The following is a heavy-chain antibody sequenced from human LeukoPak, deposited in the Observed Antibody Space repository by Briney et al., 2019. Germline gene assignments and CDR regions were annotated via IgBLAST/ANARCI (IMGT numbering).Heavy chain of an antibody. Sequence: PGGSLRLSCAVSGFTFSSYAMSWVRQAPGKGLEWVSGISGNGGTTYYADSVKGRFTISRDNSKNTLYLQMNSLRAEDTAVYYCAKDLRLDYFDYWGRGTLVTVSS. CDR1: GFTFSSYA. J-gene: IGHJ4*02. D-gene: IGHD4-11*01. CDR3: AKDLRLDYFDY. CDR2: ISGNGGTT. V-gene: IGHV3-23*01.